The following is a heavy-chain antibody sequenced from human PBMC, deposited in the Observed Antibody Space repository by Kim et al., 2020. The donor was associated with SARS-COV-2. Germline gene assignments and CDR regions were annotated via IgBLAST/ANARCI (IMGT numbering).Heavy chain of an antibody. J-gene: IGHJ4*02. CDR3: ARDDPCPDFSTRPNGY. D-gene: IGHD3-3*01. CDR2: INPNSGGT. CDR1: GYTFTGYY. V-gene: IGHV1-2*06. Sequence: ASVKVSCKASGYTFTGYYMHWVRQAPGQGLEWMGRINPNSGGTNYAQKFQGRVTMTRDTSISTAYMELSRLRSDDTAVYYCARDDPCPDFSTRPNGYWGQGTLVTVSS.